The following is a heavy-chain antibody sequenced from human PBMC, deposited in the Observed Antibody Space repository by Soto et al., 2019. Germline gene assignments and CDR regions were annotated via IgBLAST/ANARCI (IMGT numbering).Heavy chain of an antibody. CDR1: GGSISSGGYY. Sequence: QVQLQESGPGLVKPSQTLSLTCTVSGGSISSGGYYWSWIRQHPGKGLEWIGYIYYSGSTYYNPSLKSRVTISVDTSKNQFSLKLSSVTAADTAVYYCAREGGSYREKEVDYWGQGTLVTVSS. J-gene: IGHJ4*02. CDR2: IYYSGST. V-gene: IGHV4-31*03. CDR3: AREGGSYREKEVDY. D-gene: IGHD3-16*02.